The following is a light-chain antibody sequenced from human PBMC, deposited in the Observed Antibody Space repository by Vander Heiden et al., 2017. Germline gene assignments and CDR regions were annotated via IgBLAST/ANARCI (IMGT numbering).Light chain of an antibody. V-gene: IGKV1-16*02. CDR3: QHYNSYPFS. CDR2: GAS. CDR1: QDIIHY. J-gene: IGKJ3*01. Sequence: DSQTTESPSSRSASGGDRDTNTQRASQDIIHYLAWFQQKPGRAPKSLFYGASTLQSGVSSKFSGSGSGTDFTLTISSLQPEDFATYYCQHYNSYPFSFGPGTKVD.